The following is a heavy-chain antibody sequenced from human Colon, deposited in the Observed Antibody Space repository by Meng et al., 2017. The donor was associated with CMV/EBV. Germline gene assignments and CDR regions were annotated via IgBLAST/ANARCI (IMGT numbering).Heavy chain of an antibody. CDR2: VTSSTSYR. Sequence: GESLKISCAASGFTFSSYTMNWVRQAPGKGLEWVSSVTSSTSYRYYADSVKGRFTISRDNAKNSLYLQMNSLRAEDTAVYYCARELGRKYDYWGQGTLVTVSS. D-gene: IGHD7-27*01. V-gene: IGHV3-21*04. J-gene: IGHJ4*02. CDR3: ARELGRKYDY. CDR1: GFTFSSYT.